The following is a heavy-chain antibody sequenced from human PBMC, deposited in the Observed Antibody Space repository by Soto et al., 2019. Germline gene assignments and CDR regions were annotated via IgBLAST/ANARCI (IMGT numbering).Heavy chain of an antibody. V-gene: IGHV4-30-2*01. J-gene: IGHJ4*02. CDR1: GGSISGTTYS. Sequence: QLQLQESGSGLVKPSQTLSLTFAVSGGSISGTTYSWSWIRQPPGKGLEWIGYIYDSGNTYYNPSLKSQFSISVDRSKNQFSLKLSSVTAADTAVYYCARGQGAAAGHSNFDYWGKGALVTVSS. D-gene: IGHD6-13*01. CDR3: ARGQGAAAGHSNFDY. CDR2: IYDSGNT.